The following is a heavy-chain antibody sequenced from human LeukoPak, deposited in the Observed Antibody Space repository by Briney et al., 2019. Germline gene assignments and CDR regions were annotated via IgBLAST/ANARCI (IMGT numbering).Heavy chain of an antibody. Sequence: GGSLRLSCAVSGFTFSSYAMSWVRQAPGKGLEWVAVISYDGSNKYYADSVKGRFTISRDNSKNTLYLQMNSLRAEDTAVYYCARVGNYDSSAPDWGQGTMVTVSS. V-gene: IGHV3-30*04. D-gene: IGHD3-22*01. CDR1: GFTFSSYA. J-gene: IGHJ3*01. CDR2: ISYDGSNK. CDR3: ARVGNYDSSAPD.